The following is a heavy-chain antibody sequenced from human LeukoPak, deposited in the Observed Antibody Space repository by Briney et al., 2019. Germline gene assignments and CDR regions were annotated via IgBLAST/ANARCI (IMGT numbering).Heavy chain of an antibody. Sequence: GGSLRLSCTASGFIFTNFAMSWVRQAPGKGPEWVSALNNRATTTYYADSVKGRFTISRDNSNNAVYLQMDSLRAEDTAIYHCARDRLQHCTRASCYLGYYDFLGFEIWGQGTMVTVSS. CDR2: LNNRATTT. D-gene: IGHD2-2*01. CDR1: GFIFTNFA. CDR3: ARDRLQHCTRASCYLGYYDFLGFEI. V-gene: IGHV3-23*01. J-gene: IGHJ3*02.